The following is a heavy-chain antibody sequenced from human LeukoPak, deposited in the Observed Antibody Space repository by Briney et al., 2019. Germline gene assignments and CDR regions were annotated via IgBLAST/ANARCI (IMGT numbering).Heavy chain of an antibody. Sequence: PGGSLRLSCAASGFAFRNYYMSWVRQAPGKGLECISSISSHGTTTHYTDSVKGRFTISRDNSDNSLYLQMDSLRAEDAAVYYCAKSFYVGSGSFEEYFDRWGQGTLVTVSS. D-gene: IGHD3-10*01. CDR3: AKSFYVGSGSFEEYFDR. V-gene: IGHV3-11*04. CDR2: ISSHGTTT. CDR1: GFAFRNYY. J-gene: IGHJ4*02.